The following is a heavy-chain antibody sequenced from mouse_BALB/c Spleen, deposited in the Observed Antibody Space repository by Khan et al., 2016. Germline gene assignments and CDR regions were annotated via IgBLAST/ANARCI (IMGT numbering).Heavy chain of an antibody. Sequence: LVESGPELKKPGETVKISCKASGYSFTNYGMNWVKQAPGKGLKWMGWIDTNTGEPTYAEEFKGRFAFSLETSAITAYLQINNLKNDDTATXFCARWGYDYAWFAYWGQGTLVTVSA. J-gene: IGHJ3*01. V-gene: IGHV9-3*02. D-gene: IGHD2-4*01. CDR2: IDTNTGEP. CDR3: ARWGYDYAWFAY. CDR1: GYSFTNYG.